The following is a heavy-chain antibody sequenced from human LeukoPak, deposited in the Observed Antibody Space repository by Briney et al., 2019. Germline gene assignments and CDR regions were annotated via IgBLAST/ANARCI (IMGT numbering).Heavy chain of an antibody. CDR2: IRSSSEA. CDR1: GFIFSQYS. Sequence: GGSLRLSCAASGFIFSQYSMNWVRQAPGKGLEWVSHIRSSSEAFYADSVKGRFTISRDNARNSLYLQMNNLRGEDTAIYYCARDAGNSGYGCDLWGQGTLVTVSS. CDR3: ARDAGNSGYGCDL. J-gene: IGHJ5*02. V-gene: IGHV3-48*01. D-gene: IGHD5-12*01.